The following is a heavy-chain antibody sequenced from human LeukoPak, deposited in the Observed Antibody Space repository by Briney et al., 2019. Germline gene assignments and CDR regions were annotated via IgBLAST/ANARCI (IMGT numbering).Heavy chain of an antibody. Sequence: GGSLRLSCAASGFTFSSYAMHWVRQAPGKGLEWVAVISYDGSNKYYADSVKGRFTISRDNSKNTLYLQMNSLRAEDTAVYYCARDTYYYDSSGYYSDYWGQGTLVTVSS. CDR3: ARDTYYYDSSGYYSDY. J-gene: IGHJ4*02. V-gene: IGHV3-30*04. D-gene: IGHD3-22*01. CDR1: GFTFSSYA. CDR2: ISYDGSNK.